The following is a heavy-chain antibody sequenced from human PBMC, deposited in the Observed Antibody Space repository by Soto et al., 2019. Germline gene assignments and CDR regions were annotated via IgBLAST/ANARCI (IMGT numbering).Heavy chain of an antibody. D-gene: IGHD5-12*01. CDR1: GFTFSDHY. Sequence: EVQLVESGGGLVQPGGSLRLSCAASGFTFSDHYMDWVRQSPGKGLEWVGRSRNKARSYTTDYAASVKGRFTISRDDSKSSVYLQRNSLKTEDTAVYYCGRGLPTTGFDYWGQGILVTVSS. CDR3: GRGLPTTGFDY. V-gene: IGHV3-72*01. J-gene: IGHJ4*02. CDR2: SRNKARSYTT.